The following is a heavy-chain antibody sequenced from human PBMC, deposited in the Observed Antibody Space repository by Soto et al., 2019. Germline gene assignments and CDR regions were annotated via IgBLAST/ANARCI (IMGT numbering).Heavy chain of an antibody. CDR1: GGSISSGGYY. CDR2: IYYSGST. D-gene: IGHD5-12*01. Sequence: SETLSLTCTVSGGSISSGGYYWSWIRQHPGKGLEWIGYIYYSGSTYYNPSLKSRVTISVDTSKNQFSLKLSSVTAADTAVYYCARARDGYSYGMDVWGQGTTVTVSS. CDR3: ARARDGYSYGMDV. J-gene: IGHJ6*02. V-gene: IGHV4-31*03.